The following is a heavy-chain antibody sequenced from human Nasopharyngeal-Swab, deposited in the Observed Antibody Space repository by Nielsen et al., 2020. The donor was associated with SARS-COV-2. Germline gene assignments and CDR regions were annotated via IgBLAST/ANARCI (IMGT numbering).Heavy chain of an antibody. D-gene: IGHD2/OR15-2a*01. CDR3: ARGRGSSTSMIGY. V-gene: IGHV3-74*01. CDR2: INGDGSSL. CDR1: GFTFSNYR. J-gene: IGHJ4*02. Sequence: GGSLRLSCAASGFTFSNYRMHWVRQAPGKGLVWVSRINGDGSSLNYADFVKGRFTISTDNAKSTLYLEMNSLRAEDTAVYSCARGRGSSTSMIGYWGQGTLVTVSS.